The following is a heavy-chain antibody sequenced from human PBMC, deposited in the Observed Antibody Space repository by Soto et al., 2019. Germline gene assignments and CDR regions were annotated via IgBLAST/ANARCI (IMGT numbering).Heavy chain of an antibody. V-gene: IGHV4-34*01. CDR2: INHTGHN. CDR3: ARGIEGWYQGRYYYGMDV. J-gene: IGHJ6*02. CDR1: GGSFNDYY. Sequence: SETLSLTCAVYGGSFNDYYWSWIRQPPGKGLEWIGEINHTGHNNYNPSLKSQNTKSVDTSKNQFTLKMRPKTTEDTAEYYCARGIEGWYQGRYYYGMDVWGQGTTVT. D-gene: IGHD6-19*01.